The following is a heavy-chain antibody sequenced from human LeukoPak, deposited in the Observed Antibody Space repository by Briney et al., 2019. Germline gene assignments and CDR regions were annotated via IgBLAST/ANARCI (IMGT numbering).Heavy chain of an antibody. CDR1: GGSISSYY. CDR3: AREWASYYYYGMDV. D-gene: IGHD1-26*01. V-gene: IGHV4-59*01. CDR2: IYYSGST. Sequence: SETLSLTCTVSGGSISSYYWSWIRQPPGKGLEWIGYIYYSGSTNYNPSLKSRVTISVDTSKNQFSLKLSSVTAADTAVYHCAREWASYYYYGMDVWGQGTTVTVSS. J-gene: IGHJ6*02.